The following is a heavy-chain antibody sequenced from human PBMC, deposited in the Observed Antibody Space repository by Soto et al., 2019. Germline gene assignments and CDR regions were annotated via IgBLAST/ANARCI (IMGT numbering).Heavy chain of an antibody. V-gene: IGHV1-3*01. CDR1: GYTFTNYA. CDR2: INAGNGNT. D-gene: IGHD1-26*01. J-gene: IGHJ2*01. Sequence: ASVKVSCKASGYTFTNYAMHWVRQAPGQRLEWMGWINAGNGNTKYSQKFQGRVTITRDTSASAAYMGLSSLRSEDTAVYYCARGGSLYWYFDLWGRGTLVTVSS. CDR3: ARGGSLYWYFDL.